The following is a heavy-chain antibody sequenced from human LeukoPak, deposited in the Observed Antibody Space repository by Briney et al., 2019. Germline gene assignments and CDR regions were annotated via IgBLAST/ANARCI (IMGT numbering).Heavy chain of an antibody. CDR3: AISERDATVTTDY. Sequence: SVNVSCKASGGTFSSYAISWVRQAPGPGREWRGGIIPIFGTENYAQTLQSRAIMTADEYTSTAYMELISLRSEDTAVSHCAISERDATVTTDYWGQGTLVTVSS. CDR2: IIPIFGTE. D-gene: IGHD4-17*01. J-gene: IGHJ4*02. V-gene: IGHV1-69*13. CDR1: GGTFSSYA.